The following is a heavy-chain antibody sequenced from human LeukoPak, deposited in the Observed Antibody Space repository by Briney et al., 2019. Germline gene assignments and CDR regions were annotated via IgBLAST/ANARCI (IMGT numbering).Heavy chain of an antibody. Sequence: SETLSPTCTVSGGSISSSSYYWGWIRQPPGKGLEWIGSIYYSGSTYYNPSLKSRVTISVDTSKNQFSLKLSSVTAADTAVYYCARHLARGYCSGGSCYLDYWGQGTLVTVSS. CDR3: ARHLARGYCSGGSCYLDY. D-gene: IGHD2-15*01. J-gene: IGHJ4*02. CDR1: GGSISSSSYY. CDR2: IYYSGST. V-gene: IGHV4-39*01.